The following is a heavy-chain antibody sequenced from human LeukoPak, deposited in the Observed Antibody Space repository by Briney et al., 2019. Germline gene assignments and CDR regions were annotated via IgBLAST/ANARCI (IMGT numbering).Heavy chain of an antibody. CDR3: ARDEVRFPRVFQH. CDR1: GGSISSYH. J-gene: IGHJ1*01. CDR2: IYYSGST. V-gene: IGHV4-59*01. D-gene: IGHD3-10*01. Sequence: PSETVSLTCTVSGGSISSYHWSWIRQPPGKGLEWIGNIYYSGSTNYNPSLKSRVTISLDTSKDQFSLKLSSVTAADTAVYYCARDEVRFPRVFQHWGQGTLVTVSS.